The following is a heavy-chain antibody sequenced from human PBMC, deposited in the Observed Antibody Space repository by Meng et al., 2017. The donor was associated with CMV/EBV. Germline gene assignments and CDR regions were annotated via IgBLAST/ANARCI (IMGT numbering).Heavy chain of an antibody. CDR1: GGTFSSYA. J-gene: IGHJ6*02. V-gene: IGHV1-69*05. CDR2: IIPIFGTA. CDR3: ARVRNSKTYDFWSSKNVGPMDV. Sequence: SVKVSCKASGGTFSSYAISWVRQAPGQGLEWMGGIIPIFGTANYAQKFQGRVTITTDESTSTAYMELSGLRSEDTAVYYCARVRNSKTYDFWSSKNVGPMDVWGQGTTVTVSS. D-gene: IGHD3-3*01.